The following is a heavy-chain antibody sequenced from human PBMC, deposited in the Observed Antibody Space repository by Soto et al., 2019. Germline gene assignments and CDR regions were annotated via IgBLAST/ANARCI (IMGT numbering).Heavy chain of an antibody. D-gene: IGHD1-26*01. CDR1: GGTFSSYS. CDR3: ARAGGRHSGGIDY. V-gene: IGHV1-69*01. Sequence: QVQLVQSGAEVKKPGSSVKVSCKASGGTFSSYSINCVRQAPGQGLEWMGEIIPIFGTANYAQKFQGSVTITADESTSTAYMELSSLRSEDTAVYYCARAGGRHSGGIDYWGQGTLVTVSS. CDR2: IIPIFGTA. J-gene: IGHJ4*02.